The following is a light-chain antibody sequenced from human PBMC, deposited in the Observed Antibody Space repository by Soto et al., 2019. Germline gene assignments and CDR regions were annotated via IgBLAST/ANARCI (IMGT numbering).Light chain of an antibody. J-gene: IGKJ2*01. CDR3: QQYGSAPYN. CDR1: QTITLNY. V-gene: IGKV3-20*01. Sequence: ENVLTQSPGTLSLFPGEGATLSCRASQTITLNYLAWYQQKPGQAPRLLISGASSRATGIPDRFSGSGSGTDFTLTISRLEPEDFAVYYCQQYGSAPYNFGQGTKVESK. CDR2: GAS.